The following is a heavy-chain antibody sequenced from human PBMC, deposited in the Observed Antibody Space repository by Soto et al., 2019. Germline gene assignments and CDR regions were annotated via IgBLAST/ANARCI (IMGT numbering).Heavy chain of an antibody. CDR2: IWYDGSNK. CDR1: GFTLSSYG. J-gene: IGHJ6*02. V-gene: IGHV3-33*01. CDR3: ARETYYDSSGYYWTRYYYYGMDV. D-gene: IGHD3-22*01. Sequence: GGSLRLSCAASGFTLSSYGMHWVRQAPGKGLEWVAVIWYDGSNKYYADSVKGRFTISRDNSKNTLYLQMNSLRAEDTAVYYCARETYYDSSGYYWTRYYYYGMDVWGQGTTVTVSS.